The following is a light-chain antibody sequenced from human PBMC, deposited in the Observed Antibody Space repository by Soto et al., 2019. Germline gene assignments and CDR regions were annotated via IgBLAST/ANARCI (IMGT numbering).Light chain of an antibody. Sequence: EIVMTQSPATLSVSPGERATLSCRASQSVNSNLAWYQQKPGQAPRLLIYGASTGATGIPARFSGRGFGTEFTLTINSLQSEDFAVYYCQQRANWPLTFGGGTKVDIK. CDR2: GAS. CDR3: QQRANWPLT. J-gene: IGKJ4*01. CDR1: QSVNSN. V-gene: IGKV3-15*01.